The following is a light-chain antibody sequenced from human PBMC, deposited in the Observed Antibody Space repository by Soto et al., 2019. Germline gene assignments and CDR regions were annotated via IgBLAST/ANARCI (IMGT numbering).Light chain of an antibody. Sequence: ILMTQSPATLSVSPGERATLSCRASQSVSTNVAWYQQKPGQSPRLLLYGTSTRAAGIPGRFSGSGSGTDFTLTISSLQPEDFATYYCQQSYSTPPTFGQGTRLEIK. CDR1: QSVSTN. V-gene: IGKV3-15*01. J-gene: IGKJ5*01. CDR3: QQSYSTPPT. CDR2: GTS.